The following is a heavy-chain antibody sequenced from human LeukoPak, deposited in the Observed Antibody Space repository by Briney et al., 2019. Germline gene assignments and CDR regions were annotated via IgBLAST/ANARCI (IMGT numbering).Heavy chain of an antibody. J-gene: IGHJ4*02. CDR2: IYWNDDK. V-gene: IGHV2-5*01. CDR1: GFSLSTSGVG. Sequence: ESGPTLVNPTQNLTLTCTFSGFSLSTSGVGVGWIRQPPGKALEWLALIYWNDDKRYSPSLKSRLTITKDTSKNQVVLTMTNMDPVDTATYYCAHRRGSWTLFDYWGQGTLVTVSS. CDR3: AHRRGSWTLFDY. D-gene: IGHD1-26*01.